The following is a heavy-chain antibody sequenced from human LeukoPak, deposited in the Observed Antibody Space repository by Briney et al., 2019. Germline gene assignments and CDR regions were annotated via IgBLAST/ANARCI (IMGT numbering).Heavy chain of an antibody. D-gene: IGHD2-2*01. Sequence: ASVKVSCKASGYTFTGYYMHWVRQAPGQGLEWMGWINPNSGGTNYAQKFQGRVTMTRDTSISTAYMELSRLRSDDTAVYYCARAYCSSTSCYLGNYYYYMDVWGKGTTVTVSS. CDR1: GYTFTGYY. V-gene: IGHV1-2*02. CDR3: ARAYCSSTSCYLGNYYYYMDV. J-gene: IGHJ6*03. CDR2: INPNSGGT.